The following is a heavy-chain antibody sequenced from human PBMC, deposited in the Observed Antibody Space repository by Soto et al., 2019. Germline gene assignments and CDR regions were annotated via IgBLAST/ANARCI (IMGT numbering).Heavy chain of an antibody. CDR1: GFSFSTYA. J-gene: IGHJ4*02. V-gene: IGHV3-23*01. CDR3: AKDIKGTGTNVIYDS. Sequence: EVQLLESGGSLVQPGGSLRLSCAASGFSFSTYAMGWVRQAPGKGLEWVSGISGSGSATYYADPGKGRFTISRDNSKDRLEPQINSLEGGDTAVYFCAKDIKGTGTNVIYDSWGQGSLVTVSS. CDR2: ISGSGSAT. D-gene: IGHD1-7*01.